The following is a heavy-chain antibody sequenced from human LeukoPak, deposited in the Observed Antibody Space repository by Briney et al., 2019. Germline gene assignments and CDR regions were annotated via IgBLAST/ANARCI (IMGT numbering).Heavy chain of an antibody. Sequence: GASVKVSCKASGYTFTSYYMHWVRQAPGQGLEWMGIINPSGGSTSYAQEFQGRVTMTRDTSTSTVYMELSSLRSEDTAVYYCARDVETGSSGWTPAGDWFDPWGQGTLVTVSS. CDR1: GYTFTSYY. D-gene: IGHD6-19*01. V-gene: IGHV1-46*01. CDR2: INPSGGST. CDR3: ARDVETGSSGWTPAGDWFDP. J-gene: IGHJ5*02.